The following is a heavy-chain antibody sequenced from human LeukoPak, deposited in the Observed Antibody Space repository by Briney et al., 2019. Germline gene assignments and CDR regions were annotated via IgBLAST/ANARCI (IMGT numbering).Heavy chain of an antibody. CDR3: ARPTPPAIAAAGILH. CDR2: IYYSGST. CDR1: GCSISRSSYF. D-gene: IGHD6-13*01. J-gene: IGHJ1*01. V-gene: IGHV4-39*01. Sequence: SETLSLTCTVSGCSISRSSYFWGWIRQPPGKGLECIGSIYYSGSTYYNPSLKSRVTISVDTSKNQFSLKLSSVTAADTAVYYCARPTPPAIAAAGILHWGQGTLVTVSS.